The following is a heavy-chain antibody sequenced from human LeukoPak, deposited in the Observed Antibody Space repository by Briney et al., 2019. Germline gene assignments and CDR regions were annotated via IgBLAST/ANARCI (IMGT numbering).Heavy chain of an antibody. CDR3: ARQRGDILTGYLYYFDY. Sequence: SETLSLTCTASGGPISSSSYYWGWIRQPPGKGLEWIGSIYYSGSTYYNPSLKSRVTISVDTSKNQFSLKLSSVTAADTAVYYCARQRGDILTGYLYYFDYWGQGTLVTVSS. D-gene: IGHD3-9*01. J-gene: IGHJ4*02. CDR2: IYYSGST. V-gene: IGHV4-39*01. CDR1: GGPISSSSYY.